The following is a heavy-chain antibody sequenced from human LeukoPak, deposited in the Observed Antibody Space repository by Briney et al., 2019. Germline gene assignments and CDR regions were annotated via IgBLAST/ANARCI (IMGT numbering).Heavy chain of an antibody. Sequence: ASVKVSCKASGYTFTSYDINWVRQATGQGLEWMGWMNPNSGNTGYPQKFQGRVTITRNTSISTAYMELSSLRSEDTAVYYCARGRLCSSTSCYHNWFDPWGQGTLVTVSS. CDR2: MNPNSGNT. J-gene: IGHJ5*02. D-gene: IGHD2-2*01. CDR3: ARGRLCSSTSCYHNWFDP. CDR1: GYTFTSYD. V-gene: IGHV1-8*03.